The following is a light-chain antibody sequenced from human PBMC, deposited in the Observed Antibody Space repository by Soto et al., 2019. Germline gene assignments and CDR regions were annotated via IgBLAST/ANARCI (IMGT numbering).Light chain of an antibody. V-gene: IGLV2-11*01. CDR2: DVS. J-gene: IGLJ3*02. CDR1: SSDVGGYNY. CDR3: CSYAGSYTWV. Sequence: QSALTQPRSGSWSPGQSVTISCTGTSSDVGGYNYVSWYQQHPGKAPKLMIYDVSKRPSWVPDRFSGSKSGDTASLTISGLQAEDEADYYCCSYAGSYTWVFGGGTKLTFL.